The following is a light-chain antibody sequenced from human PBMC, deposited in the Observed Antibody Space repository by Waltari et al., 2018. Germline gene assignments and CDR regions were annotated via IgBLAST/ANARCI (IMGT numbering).Light chain of an antibody. Sequence: QSALTQPASVSGSPGQSITISCTGSGSDIGGSNLVSWYKQHPGKAPKLMIYEVTKRPSGVSIRFSGSKSGNTAALTISGLQAEDEGNYFCCSHAGSETYVVFGGGTKLTVL. V-gene: IGLV2-23*02. J-gene: IGLJ2*01. CDR3: CSHAGSETYVV. CDR1: GSDIGGSNL. CDR2: EVT.